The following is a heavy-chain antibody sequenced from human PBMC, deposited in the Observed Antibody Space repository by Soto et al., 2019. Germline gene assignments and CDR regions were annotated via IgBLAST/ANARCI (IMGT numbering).Heavy chain of an antibody. J-gene: IGHJ6*02. CDR1: GGSISSGGYY. Sequence: QVQLQESGPGLVKPSQTLSLTCTVSGGSISSGGYYWSWIRQHPGKGLEWIGYIYYSGSTYYNPSLKSRVTISVDTSKNQFSLELSSVTAADTAVYYCARDGSSGGYYYYGMDVWGQGTTVTVSS. CDR2: IYYSGST. D-gene: IGHD6-13*01. V-gene: IGHV4-31*03. CDR3: ARDGSSGGYYYYGMDV.